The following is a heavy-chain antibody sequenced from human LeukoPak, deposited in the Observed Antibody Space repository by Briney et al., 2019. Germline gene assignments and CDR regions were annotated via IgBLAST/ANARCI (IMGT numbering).Heavy chain of an antibody. CDR2: INHSGST. J-gene: IGHJ4*02. CDR3: ASRDTAMMRGGIDY. CDR1: GGSFSGYY. V-gene: IGHV4-34*01. Sequence: SETLSLTCAVYGGSFSGYYWGWIRQPPGKGLEWIGEINHSGSTNYDPSLKSRVTISVDTSKNQFSLKLSSVTAADTAVYYCASRDTAMMRGGIDYWGQGTLVTVSS. D-gene: IGHD5-18*01.